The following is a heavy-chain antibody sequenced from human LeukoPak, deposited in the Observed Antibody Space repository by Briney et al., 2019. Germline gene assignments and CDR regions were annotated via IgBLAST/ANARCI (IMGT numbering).Heavy chain of an antibody. V-gene: IGHV3-7*01. D-gene: IGHD1-26*01. Sequence: GGSLRLSCAASGFIFSTYWMSWVRQAPGKGLEWVANIKQDGSEKYYVGSVKGRFTISRDNAKNSLYLQMNSLRAEDTAVYYCACGVGATTPHAFDIWGQGTMVTVSS. CDR1: GFIFSTYW. CDR2: IKQDGSEK. J-gene: IGHJ3*02. CDR3: ACGVGATTPHAFDI.